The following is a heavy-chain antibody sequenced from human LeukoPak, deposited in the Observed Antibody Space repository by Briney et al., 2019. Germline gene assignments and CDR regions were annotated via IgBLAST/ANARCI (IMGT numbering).Heavy chain of an antibody. J-gene: IGHJ4*02. CDR2: ISSSGSTI. CDR1: GFTFSDYY. D-gene: IGHD3-22*01. V-gene: IGHV3-11*01. Sequence: PGGSLRLSCAASGFTFSDYYMSWIRQAPGKGLEWVSYISSSGSTIYYADSVKGRFTISRDNAKNSLYLQMNSLRAEDTAVYYCARDRVTGYYDSSGYLFFWGQGTLATVSS. CDR3: ARDRVTGYYDSSGYLFF.